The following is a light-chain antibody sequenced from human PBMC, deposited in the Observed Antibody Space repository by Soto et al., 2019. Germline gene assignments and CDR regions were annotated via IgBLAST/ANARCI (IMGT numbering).Light chain of an antibody. V-gene: IGKV3-11*01. CDR1: QSVSSY. Sequence: EIVLTQSPATLSLSPGERATLSCRASQSVSSYLAWYQQKPGQAPRLLIHDASDRATGIPARFSGSGSGTDFTLTISSLEPEDFAPYYCQQRSSWPITFGQGTRLEIK. CDR3: QQRSSWPIT. J-gene: IGKJ5*01. CDR2: DAS.